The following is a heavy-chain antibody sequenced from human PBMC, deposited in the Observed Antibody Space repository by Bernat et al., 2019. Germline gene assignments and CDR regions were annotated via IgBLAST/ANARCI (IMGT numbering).Heavy chain of an antibody. J-gene: IGHJ4*02. Sequence: QVQLVESGGGVVQPGRSLRLSCAASGFTFSSYGMHWVRQAPGKVLEWVAVIWYDGSNKYYADSVKGRFTISRDNSKNTLYLQMNSLRAEDTAVYYCARDTAAADFDYWGQGTLVTVSS. CDR1: GFTFSSYG. D-gene: IGHD6-13*01. V-gene: IGHV3-33*01. CDR3: ARDTAAADFDY. CDR2: IWYDGSNK.